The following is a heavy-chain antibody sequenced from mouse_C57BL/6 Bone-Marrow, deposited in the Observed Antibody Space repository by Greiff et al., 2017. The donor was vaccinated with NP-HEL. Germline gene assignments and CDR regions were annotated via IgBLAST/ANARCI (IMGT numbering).Heavy chain of an antibody. V-gene: IGHV1-69*01. Sequence: QVQLQQPGAELVMPGASVKLSCKASGYTFTSYWMHWVKQRPGQGLEWIGEIDPSDSYTNYNQKFKGKSTLTVDKSSSTAYMQLSSLTSEDSAVYYCARECWYYFDYWGQGTTLTVSS. CDR2: IDPSDSYT. CDR1: GYTFTSYW. J-gene: IGHJ2*01. CDR3: ARECWYYFDY.